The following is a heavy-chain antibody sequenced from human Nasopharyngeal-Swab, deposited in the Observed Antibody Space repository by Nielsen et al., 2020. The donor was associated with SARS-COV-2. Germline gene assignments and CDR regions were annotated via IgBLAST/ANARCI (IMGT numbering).Heavy chain of an antibody. Sequence: GESLKIYCAASGFTFSSYEMNWVRQAPGKGLEWVSYISSSGSTIYYADSVKGRFTISRDNAKNSLYLQMNSLRAEDTAVYYCARDTGYCSGGSCYLSHFDYWGQGTLVTVSS. CDR2: ISSSGSTI. D-gene: IGHD2-15*01. CDR1: GFTFSSYE. J-gene: IGHJ4*02. V-gene: IGHV3-48*03. CDR3: ARDTGYCSGGSCYLSHFDY.